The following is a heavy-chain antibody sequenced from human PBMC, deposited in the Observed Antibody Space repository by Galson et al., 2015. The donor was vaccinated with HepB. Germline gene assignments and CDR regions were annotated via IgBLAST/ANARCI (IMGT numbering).Heavy chain of an antibody. CDR1: GFTFSSYG. CDR3: AKERDDILTGRTGNWYFDL. D-gene: IGHD3-9*01. Sequence: LRLSCAASGFTFSSYGMHWVRQAPGKGLEWVAVISYDGSNKYYADSVKGRLTISRDNSRNTLYLQMNSLRAEDTAVYYCAKERDDILTGRTGNWYFDLWGRGTLVTVSS. V-gene: IGHV3-30*18. J-gene: IGHJ2*01. CDR2: ISYDGSNK.